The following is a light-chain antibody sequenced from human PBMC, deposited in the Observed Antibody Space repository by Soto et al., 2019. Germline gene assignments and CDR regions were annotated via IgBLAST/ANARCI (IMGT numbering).Light chain of an antibody. CDR1: QTVRNNY. J-gene: IGKJ4*01. CDR3: QQFSSYPLT. V-gene: IGKV3-20*01. CDR2: DAS. Sequence: EFVLTQSAGTRSLSPGERATLSCRASQTVRNNYLAWYQQKPGQAPRLLIYDASSRATGIPDRFSGGGSGTDFTLTISRLEPEDFAVYYCQQFSSYPLTFGGGTKADIK.